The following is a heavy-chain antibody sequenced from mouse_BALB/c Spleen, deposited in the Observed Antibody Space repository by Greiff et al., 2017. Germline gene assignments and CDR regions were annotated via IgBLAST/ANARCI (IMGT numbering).Heavy chain of an antibody. CDR2: IYPGGGYT. J-gene: IGHJ2*01. Sequence: VQLQQSGAELVRPGTSVKISCKASGYTFTNYWLGWVKQRPGHGLEWIGDIYPGGGYTNYNEKFKGKATLTADTSSSTAYMQLSSLTSEDSAVYFCARGDGNHRGYFDYWGQGTTLTVSS. CDR1: GYTFTNYW. CDR3: ARGDGNHRGYFDY. D-gene: IGHD2-1*01. V-gene: IGHV1-63*02.